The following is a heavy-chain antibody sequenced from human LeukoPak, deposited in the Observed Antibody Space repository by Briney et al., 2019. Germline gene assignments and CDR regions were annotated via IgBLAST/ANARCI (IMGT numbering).Heavy chain of an antibody. D-gene: IGHD3-22*01. V-gene: IGHV3-30*14. Sequence: GGSLRLSCAASGFTFRAYAMHWVRQAPGKGLEWLAVISNDGTIQYYADSVKGRFTISRDNSKNTLYLQMNSLRAEDTAVYYCARRAGDYSHPYDYWGQGTLVSVSS. CDR2: ISNDGTIQ. CDR3: ARRAGDYSHPYDY. J-gene: IGHJ4*02. CDR1: GFTFRAYA.